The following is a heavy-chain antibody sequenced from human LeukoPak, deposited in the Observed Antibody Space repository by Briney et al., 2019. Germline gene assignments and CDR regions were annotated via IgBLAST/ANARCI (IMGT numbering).Heavy chain of an antibody. CDR1: GGSISSGGYY. V-gene: IGHV4-31*03. CDR3: ARDVARVGGWYNNWFDP. Sequence: PSETLSLTCTVSGGSISSGGYYWSWIRQHPGKGLEWIGYIYYSGSTYYNPSLKSRVTISVDTSKNQFSLKLSSVTAADTAVYYCARDVARVGGWYNNWFDPWGQGTLVTVSS. CDR2: IYYSGST. D-gene: IGHD6-19*01. J-gene: IGHJ5*02.